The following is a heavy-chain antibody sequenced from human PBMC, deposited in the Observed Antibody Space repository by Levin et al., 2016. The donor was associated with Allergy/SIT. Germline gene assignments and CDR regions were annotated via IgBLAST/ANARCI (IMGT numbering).Heavy chain of an antibody. J-gene: IGHJ4*02. V-gene: IGHV4-39*01. D-gene: IGHD3-9*01. Sequence: SETLSLTCTVSGGSISSSSYYWGWIRQPPGKGLEWIGSIYYSGSTYYNLSLKSRVTISVDTSKNQFSLKLSSVTAADTAVYYCASFALKGDYDILTGYHAWGQGTLVTVSS. CDR1: GGSISSSSYY. CDR2: IYYSGST. CDR3: ASFALKGDYDILTGYHA.